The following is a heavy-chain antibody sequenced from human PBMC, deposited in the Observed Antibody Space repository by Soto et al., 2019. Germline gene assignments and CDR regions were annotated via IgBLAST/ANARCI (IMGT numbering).Heavy chain of an antibody. Sequence: PGESLKIPCKGSGYSFTSYWISWVRQMPGKGLEWMGRIDPSDSYTNYSPSFQGHVTISADKSISTAYLQWSSLKASDTAMYYCARRGYCSSTSCYSYYYYGMDVWGQGTTVTVSS. J-gene: IGHJ6*02. D-gene: IGHD2-2*01. CDR1: GYSFTSYW. V-gene: IGHV5-10-1*01. CDR3: ARRGYCSSTSCYSYYYYGMDV. CDR2: IDPSDSYT.